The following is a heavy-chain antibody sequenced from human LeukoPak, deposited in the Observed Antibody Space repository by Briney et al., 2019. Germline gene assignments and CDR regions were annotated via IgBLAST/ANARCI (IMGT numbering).Heavy chain of an antibody. D-gene: IGHD3-10*01. CDR1: GFTFYSYA. J-gene: IGHJ4*02. CDR2: FSGSGGSI. Sequence: GGSLRLSCAASGFTFYSYAMNWVRQTPGKGLEWVSTFSGSGGSIYYADSVKGRFTISRDNSKNTLYLQMNSLRVEDTAIYYCVKVAKYYYGSETYYFFEHWGQGTPVTASS. V-gene: IGHV3-23*01. CDR3: VKVAKYYYGSETYYFFEH.